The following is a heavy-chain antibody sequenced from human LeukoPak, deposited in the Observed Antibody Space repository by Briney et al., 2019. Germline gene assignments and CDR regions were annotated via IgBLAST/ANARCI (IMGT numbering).Heavy chain of an antibody. J-gene: IGHJ4*02. V-gene: IGHV1-2*02. Sequence: ASVNVSCKASGYTFTGYYMHWVRQAPGQGLEWMGWINPNSGGTNYAQTFQARVTMTRDTSISTAYMELSRLRSDDTAVYYCAREPADSSGYYYVSDYFDYWGQGTLVTVSS. CDR2: INPNSGGT. CDR3: AREPADSSGYYYVSDYFDY. D-gene: IGHD3-22*01. CDR1: GYTFTGYY.